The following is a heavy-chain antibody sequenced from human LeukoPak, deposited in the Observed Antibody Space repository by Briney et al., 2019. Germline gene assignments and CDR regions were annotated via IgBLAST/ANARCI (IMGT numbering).Heavy chain of an antibody. V-gene: IGHV3-23*01. Sequence: PGGSLRLSCAASGFTFSSYAMSWVRQAPGKGLEWVSAISGSGGSTYYADSVKGRFTISRDNSKNTLYLQMNSLRAEDTAVYYCARSCSSTSCLDYWGQGTLVTVSS. CDR2: ISGSGGST. D-gene: IGHD2-2*01. CDR1: GFTFSSYA. J-gene: IGHJ4*02. CDR3: ARSCSSTSCLDY.